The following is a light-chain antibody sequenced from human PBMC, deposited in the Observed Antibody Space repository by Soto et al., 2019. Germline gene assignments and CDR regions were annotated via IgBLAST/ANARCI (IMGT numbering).Light chain of an antibody. CDR1: DSDVGAYNS. V-gene: IGLV2-23*01. CDR3: CSSAPESTYV. CDR2: KGT. J-gene: IGLJ1*01. Sequence: LAQPASVSGSPGQSITISCTGTDSDVGAYNSVSWYQQHPHKAPRLIIYKGTRRPSGISYRFSGSTSGNAASLTISALQADDEADYFCCSSAPESTYVFGTGTKVTV.